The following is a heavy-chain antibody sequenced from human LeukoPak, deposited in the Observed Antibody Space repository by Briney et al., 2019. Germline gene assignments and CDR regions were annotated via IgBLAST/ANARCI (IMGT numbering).Heavy chain of an antibody. J-gene: IGHJ4*02. CDR3: AKNAGYSYGLYYFDY. CDR1: GFAFSNYA. V-gene: IGHV3-23*01. D-gene: IGHD5-18*01. CDR2: LISSGTTT. Sequence: GGSLRLTCAASGFAFSNYAMSWVRQAPGKGLEWVSSLISSGTTTYYADSVKGRFTISRDNSKNTVHLQMDSLRAEDSAVYYCAKNAGYSYGLYYFDYWGQGTLVTVSS.